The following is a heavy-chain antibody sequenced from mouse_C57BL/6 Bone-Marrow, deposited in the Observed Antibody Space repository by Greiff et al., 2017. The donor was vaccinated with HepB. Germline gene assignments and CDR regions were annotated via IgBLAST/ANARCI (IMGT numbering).Heavy chain of an antibody. CDR1: GYTFTGYY. J-gene: IGHJ4*01. CDR3: TTWSSYAMDY. Sequence: EVQLQQSGAELVRPGASVKLSCTASGYTFTGYYMNWVKQRPEQGLEWIGWIDPENGDTEYASKFKGKATLTADTSSNTAYLQLSSLTSEDTAVYYCTTWSSYAMDYWGRGTAATVSA. CDR2: IDPENGDT. D-gene: IGHD1-1*01. V-gene: IGHV14-1*01.